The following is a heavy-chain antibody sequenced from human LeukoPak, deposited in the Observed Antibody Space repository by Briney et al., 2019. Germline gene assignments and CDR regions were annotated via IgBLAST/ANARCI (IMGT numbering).Heavy chain of an antibody. D-gene: IGHD6-13*01. J-gene: IGHJ6*02. CDR3: ASTATAKGIAAAGTPARSMDV. CDR1: GGSFSGYY. V-gene: IGHV4-34*01. Sequence: SETLSLTCAVYGGSFSGYYWSWIRQPPGKGLEWIGEINHSGSTNYNPSLKSRVTISVDTSKNQFSLKLSSVTAADTAVYYCASTATAKGIAAAGTPARSMDVWGQGTTVTVSS. CDR2: INHSGST.